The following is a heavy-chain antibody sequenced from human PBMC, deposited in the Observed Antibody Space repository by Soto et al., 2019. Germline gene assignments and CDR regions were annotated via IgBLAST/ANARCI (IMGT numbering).Heavy chain of an antibody. CDR1: GGSISSGGYY. Sequence: QVQLQESGPGLVKPSQTLSLTCTVSGGSISSGGYYWSWIRQHPGKGLEWIGYIYYSGSTYYNPSLKSRVTISVDTSKNQFSLKLSSVTAADTAVYYCARVGRGGRWLQLLIRDDAFDIWGQGTMVTVSS. CDR2: IYYSGST. J-gene: IGHJ3*02. CDR3: ARVGRGGRWLQLLIRDDAFDI. D-gene: IGHD5-12*01. V-gene: IGHV4-31*03.